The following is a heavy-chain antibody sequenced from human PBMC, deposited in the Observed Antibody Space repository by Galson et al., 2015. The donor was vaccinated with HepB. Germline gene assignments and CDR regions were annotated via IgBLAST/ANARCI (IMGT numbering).Heavy chain of an antibody. J-gene: IGHJ5*02. V-gene: IGHV3-48*02. D-gene: IGHD4-17*01. Sequence: SLRLSCAASGFTFSSYSMNWVRQAPGKGLEWVSYISSSSSTIYYADSVKGRFTISRDNAKNSLYLHMNSLRDEDTAVYYCARDSKPPDDYGDSNNWFDPWGQGTLVTVSS. CDR2: ISSSSSTI. CDR1: GFTFSSYS. CDR3: ARDSKPPDDYGDSNNWFDP.